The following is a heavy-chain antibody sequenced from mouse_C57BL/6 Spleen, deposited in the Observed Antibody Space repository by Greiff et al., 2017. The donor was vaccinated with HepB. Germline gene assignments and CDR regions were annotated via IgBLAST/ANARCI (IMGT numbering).Heavy chain of an antibody. V-gene: IGHV5-4*01. J-gene: IGHJ3*01. D-gene: IGHD1-1*01. Sequence: EVKLVESGGGLVKPGGSLKLSCAASGFTFSSYAMSWVRQTPEKRLEWVATISDGGSYTYYPDNVKGRFTISRDNAKNNLYLQMSHLKSEDTAMYYCARDPLYGSSSAWFAYWGQGTLVTVSA. CDR2: ISDGGSYT. CDR3: ARDPLYGSSSAWFAY. CDR1: GFTFSSYA.